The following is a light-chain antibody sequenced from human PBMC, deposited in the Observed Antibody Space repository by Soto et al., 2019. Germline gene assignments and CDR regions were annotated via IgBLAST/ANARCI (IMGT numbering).Light chain of an antibody. CDR2: EDS. Sequence: QSFLTQPASVSGSPGQSITISCTGTSSDVGGYNLVSWYQQHPGKAPKLMIYEDSKRPSGVSNRFSGSKSGNTASLTISGLQAEDEADYYCCSYAGSSTYVFGTGTKVTVL. CDR1: SSDVGGYNL. V-gene: IGLV2-23*01. J-gene: IGLJ1*01. CDR3: CSYAGSSTYV.